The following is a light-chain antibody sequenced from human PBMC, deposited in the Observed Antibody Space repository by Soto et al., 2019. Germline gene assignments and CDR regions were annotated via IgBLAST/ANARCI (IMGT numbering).Light chain of an antibody. CDR1: RFVSNYY. V-gene: IGKV3-20*01. CDR2: AAS. Sequence: DIVLTQSPGTLSLSPGDRATLSCMTSRFVSNYYVAWYQQRPGQAPRLLIYAASSRATDIPDRFSGSGSGTDFALTISRLEPEGFAVYYCQHYDDSPPVFTFGPGTKVEI. J-gene: IGKJ3*01. CDR3: QHYDDSPPVFT.